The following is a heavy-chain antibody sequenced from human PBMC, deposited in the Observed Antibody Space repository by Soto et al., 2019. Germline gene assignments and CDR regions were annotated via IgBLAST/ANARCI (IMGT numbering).Heavy chain of an antibody. V-gene: IGHV4-34*01. Sequence: SETLSLTCAVYGGSFNGYYWTGIRQPPGKGPEWIGDIDHSGSTNYNPSLKSRVTISVDTSKNQFSLKVRSVTAADMAVFYCARAPDKYYFDSWGQGTQVTVSS. CDR1: GGSFNGYY. CDR3: ARAPDKYYFDS. CDR2: IDHSGST. J-gene: IGHJ4*02.